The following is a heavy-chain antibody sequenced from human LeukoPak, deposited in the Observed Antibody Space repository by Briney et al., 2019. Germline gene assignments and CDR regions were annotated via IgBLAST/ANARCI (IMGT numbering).Heavy chain of an antibody. CDR1: GGTFSSYT. CDR3: ARDKGDAHFDY. D-gene: IGHD2-21*01. Sequence: SVKVSCKASGGTFSSYTISWVRQAPGQGLEWMGRITPILGIANYAQKFQGRVTITADKSTSTAYMELSSLRSEDTAVYYCARDKGDAHFDYWGQGTLVTVSS. CDR2: ITPILGIA. V-gene: IGHV1-69*04. J-gene: IGHJ4*02.